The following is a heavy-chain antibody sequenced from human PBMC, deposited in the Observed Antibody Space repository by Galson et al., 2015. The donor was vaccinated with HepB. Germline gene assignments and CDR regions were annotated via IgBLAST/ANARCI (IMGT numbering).Heavy chain of an antibody. Sequence: SLRLSCAASGFTFSTYSMNWVRQAPGKGLEWVSSISSLSSYIYYADSVKGRFIISRDNAKNSLYLQMNSLRAEDTAIYYCARSRRGSDAFDIWGQGTMVTVSS. CDR1: GFTFSTYS. J-gene: IGHJ3*02. CDR2: ISSLSSYI. V-gene: IGHV3-21*01. D-gene: IGHD3-10*01. CDR3: ARSRRGSDAFDI.